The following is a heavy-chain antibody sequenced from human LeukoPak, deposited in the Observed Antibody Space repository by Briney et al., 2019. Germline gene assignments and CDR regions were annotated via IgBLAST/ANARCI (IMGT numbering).Heavy chain of an antibody. J-gene: IGHJ3*02. CDR1: GFTFSSYA. V-gene: IGHV3-23*01. Sequence: GGSLRLSCAASGFTFSSYAMTWVRQAPGKGLEWVSAITGSGGSTYYADSVKGRFTVSRDNGKNSLLLQMNSLRAEDTALYYCARGYSRAAFDIWGQGTVVAVSS. CDR3: ARGYSRAAFDI. CDR2: ITGSGGST. D-gene: IGHD2-15*01.